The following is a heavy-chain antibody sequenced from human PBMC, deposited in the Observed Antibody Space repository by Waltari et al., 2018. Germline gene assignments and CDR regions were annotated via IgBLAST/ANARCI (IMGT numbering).Heavy chain of an antibody. V-gene: IGHV3-53*01. CDR3: TRGTSYGDYGSDY. CDR1: GFTVSSNY. D-gene: IGHD4-17*01. Sequence: EVQLVESGGGLIQPGGSLRLSCAASGFTVSSNYMSWVRQAPGKGLEWVSVIYSGGSTYYADSVKGRFTISRDNSKNTLYLQMNSLKTEDTAVYYCTRGTSYGDYGSDYWGQGTLVTVSS. CDR2: IYSGGST. J-gene: IGHJ4*02.